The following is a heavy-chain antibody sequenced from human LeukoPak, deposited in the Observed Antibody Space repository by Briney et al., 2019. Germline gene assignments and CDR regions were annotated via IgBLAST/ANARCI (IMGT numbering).Heavy chain of an antibody. CDR2: IFTSGRT. CDR3: ARSYDINGYSVGFDY. Sequence: SETLSLTCTDSGGSISSYYWSWIRQSAGKGLEWIGRIFTSGRTNRNPSLESRVTMSVDTSKNQFSLRLSPVTAADTAVYYCARSYDINGYSVGFDYWGQGILVTVSS. D-gene: IGHD3-22*01. V-gene: IGHV4-4*07. CDR1: GGSISSYY. J-gene: IGHJ4*02.